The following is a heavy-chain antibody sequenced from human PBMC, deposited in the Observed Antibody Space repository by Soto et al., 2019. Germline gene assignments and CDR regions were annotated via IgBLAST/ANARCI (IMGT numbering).Heavy chain of an antibody. D-gene: IGHD6-13*01. V-gene: IGHV1-18*01. CDR3: ARERYGREVWFEP. CDR2: ISACNGDT. CDR1: GYNFISYG. J-gene: IGHJ5*02. Sequence: QVQLVQSGPEVKKAGASVKVSCKASGYNFISYGINWVRQAPGQGLEWMGWISACNGDTNYAQSLQGRVTMTTDTSTTTAYMELRSLRSDDTAIYYCARERYGREVWFEPWGQGTLVTVSS.